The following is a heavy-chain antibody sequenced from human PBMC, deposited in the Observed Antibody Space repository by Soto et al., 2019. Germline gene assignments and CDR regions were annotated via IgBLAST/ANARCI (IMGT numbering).Heavy chain of an antibody. CDR2: IIPLLGTP. CDR1: GGSFNTYG. CDR3: AGGRIVVVGSRAYYGMDV. J-gene: IGHJ6*02. D-gene: IGHD3-22*01. Sequence: QVQLVQSGAEMMKSGSSVKVSCKVSGGSFNTYGIGWGRQAPGQGLEWMGEIIPLLGTPNYAQRFQGRVTITADESTTTAYMELSSLRPEDTAVYYCAGGRIVVVGSRAYYGMDVWGQGTTVTVSS. V-gene: IGHV1-69*01.